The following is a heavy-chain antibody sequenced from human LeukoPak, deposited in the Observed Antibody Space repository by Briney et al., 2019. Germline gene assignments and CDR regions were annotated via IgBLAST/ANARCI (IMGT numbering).Heavy chain of an antibody. V-gene: IGHV1-69*13. J-gene: IGHJ4*02. Sequence: SVKVSCKASGGTFSSYAISWGRQAPGQGLEWMGGIIPIFGTANYAQKFQGRVTITADESTSTAYMELSSLRSEDTAVYYCARSVVVMGGYYFDYWGQGTLVTVSS. CDR1: GGTFSSYA. CDR3: ARSVVVMGGYYFDY. CDR2: IIPIFGTA. D-gene: IGHD3-22*01.